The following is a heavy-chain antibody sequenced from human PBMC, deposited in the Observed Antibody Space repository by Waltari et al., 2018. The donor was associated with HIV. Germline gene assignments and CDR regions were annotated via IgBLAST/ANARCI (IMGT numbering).Heavy chain of an antibody. D-gene: IGHD3-3*01. Sequence: QVHLQASGPGLVKTSQTLSLTRPVPGGSLHRGRYYWNWLRQPAGRGLEWIGRLSPSGSTNYNPSLKSRVTMTVDTSKNQFSLRLTSVTASDTAIYYCSRTSSGSDYYYEVDVWGQGTTVTVS. CDR2: LSPSGST. J-gene: IGHJ6*02. V-gene: IGHV4-61*02. CDR1: GGSLHRGRYY. CDR3: SRTSSGSDYYYEVDV.